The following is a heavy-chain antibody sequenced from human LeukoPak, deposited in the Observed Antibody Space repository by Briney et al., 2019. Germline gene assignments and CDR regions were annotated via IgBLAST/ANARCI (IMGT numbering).Heavy chain of an antibody. J-gene: IGHJ4*02. D-gene: IGHD5-12*01. CDR3: ARDRGGYSGYDLDY. Sequence: GGSLRLSCVASGFTFSSHWMHWVRQGPGKGLVWVSRIKTYGSSTSYADSVKGRFTISRDNAKNTLYLQMNSLRADDTAAYYCARDRGGYSGYDLDYWGQGILVTVSS. V-gene: IGHV3-74*01. CDR1: GFTFSSHW. CDR2: IKTYGSST.